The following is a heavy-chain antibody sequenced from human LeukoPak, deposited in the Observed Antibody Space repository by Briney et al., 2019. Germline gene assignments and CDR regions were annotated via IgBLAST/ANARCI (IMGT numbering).Heavy chain of an antibody. Sequence: SETLSLTCTVSGGSLSGHYWSWIRQPPGKRLEWIGYVSYTGGTKYNPSLQSRVTISIDTSKSQFSLKLTSVTSADTAVYSCARLLDNDISGDPDTFDVWGQGTTVIVSS. CDR2: VSYTGGT. J-gene: IGHJ3*01. CDR1: GGSLSGHY. CDR3: ARLLDNDISGDPDTFDV. V-gene: IGHV4-59*11. D-gene: IGHD3-22*01.